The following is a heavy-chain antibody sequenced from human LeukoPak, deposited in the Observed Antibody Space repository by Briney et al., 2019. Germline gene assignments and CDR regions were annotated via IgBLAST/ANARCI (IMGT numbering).Heavy chain of an antibody. J-gene: IGHJ6*02. CDR1: GFTLSSYA. CDR3: ATNGGQQPYLYGMDV. CDR2: ISGSGGST. D-gene: IGHD6-13*01. Sequence: GGSLRLSCAASGFTLSSYAMSWVRQAPGKGLEWVSAISGSGGSTYYADSVKGRFIIARDNSKNTLYLQMNSLRAEDTAVYYCATNGGQQPYLYGMDVWGQGNTVTVSS. V-gene: IGHV3-23*01.